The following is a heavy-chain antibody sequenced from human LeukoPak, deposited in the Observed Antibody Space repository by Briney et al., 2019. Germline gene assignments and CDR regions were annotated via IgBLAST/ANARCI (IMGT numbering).Heavy chain of an antibody. CDR1: GGSISNYY. D-gene: IGHD3-10*01. CDR2: IYYSGST. V-gene: IGHV4-59*01. Sequence: SETLSLTCTVSGGSISNYYWSWIRQPPGKGLEWIGYIYYSGSTNYNPSLRSRVTISVDTSKNQFSLKLSSVTAADTAVYYCARSHGSGSYYNLNDYWGQGTLVSVSS. J-gene: IGHJ4*02. CDR3: ARSHGSGSYYNLNDY.